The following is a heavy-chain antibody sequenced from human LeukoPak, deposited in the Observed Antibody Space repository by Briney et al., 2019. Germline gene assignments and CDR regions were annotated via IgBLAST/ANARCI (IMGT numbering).Heavy chain of an antibody. CDR1: GGSISSGSYY. CDR3: ARAFTRSTYYYDSSGYPRRTIDY. Sequence: SETLSLTCTVSGGSISSGSYYWSWIRQPAGKGLEWIGRIYTSGSTNYNPSLKSRVTISVDTSKNQFSLKLSSVTAADTAVYYCARAFTRSTYYYDSSGYPRRTIDYWGQGTLVTVSS. D-gene: IGHD3-22*01. CDR2: IYTSGST. J-gene: IGHJ4*02. V-gene: IGHV4-61*02.